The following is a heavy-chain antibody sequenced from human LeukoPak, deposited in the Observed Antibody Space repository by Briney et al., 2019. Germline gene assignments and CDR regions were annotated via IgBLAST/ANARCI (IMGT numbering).Heavy chain of an antibody. Sequence: SVKVSCTASGGTFSSYAISWVRQAPGQGLEWMGGIIPIFGTANYAQKFQGRVTITTDESTSTAYMELSSLRSEDTAVYYCARGAGYSYGQKPGYYYYYYMDVWGKGTTVTVSS. V-gene: IGHV1-69*05. CDR3: ARGAGYSYGQKPGYYYYYYMDV. J-gene: IGHJ6*03. CDR2: IIPIFGTA. CDR1: GGTFSSYA. D-gene: IGHD5-18*01.